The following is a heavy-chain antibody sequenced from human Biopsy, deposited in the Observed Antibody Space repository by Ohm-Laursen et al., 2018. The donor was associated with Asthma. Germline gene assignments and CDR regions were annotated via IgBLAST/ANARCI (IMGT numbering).Heavy chain of an antibody. J-gene: IGHJ3*02. CDR3: VRDGTDDAFDI. CDR2: ISKDASTQ. Sequence: SLRLSRAASGFSFSNFAIHWVRQAPGKGLEWAGVISKDASTQDYADSVKGRFTMARDNSKNTLDLQMNSLRDEDTAVYYCVRDGTDDAFDIWGQGTVVSVSS. CDR1: GFSFSNFA. V-gene: IGHV3-30*01. D-gene: IGHD1-1*01.